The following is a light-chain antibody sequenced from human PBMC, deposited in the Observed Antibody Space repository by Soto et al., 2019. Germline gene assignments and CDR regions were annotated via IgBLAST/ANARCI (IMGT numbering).Light chain of an antibody. CDR2: DAS. J-gene: IGKJ5*01. Sequence: ELTQSPSSLSSSLGDRVTISCRASQRVGSHLDWYQQKPGKAPKLLIYDASNLATGIPSRFSGSGSGTNFTLTISSLEPEDFAIYYCLQRINGPITFGQGTRLEIK. CDR3: LQRINGPIT. CDR1: QRVGSH. V-gene: IGKV3-11*01.